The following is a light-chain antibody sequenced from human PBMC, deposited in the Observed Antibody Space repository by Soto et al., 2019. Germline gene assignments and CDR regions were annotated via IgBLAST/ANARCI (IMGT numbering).Light chain of an antibody. CDR1: QSVSSY. CDR2: DAS. V-gene: IGKV3-11*01. Sequence: EIVLTQPRDTLSLSPVARGPLYYMASQSVSSYLAWYQQKPGQAPRLLIYDASNRATGSPARFSGSGSGTDFTLSISSLEPEDVAFYYCQQRSHWPVTFGAGTIV. J-gene: IGKJ4*02. CDR3: QQRSHWPVT.